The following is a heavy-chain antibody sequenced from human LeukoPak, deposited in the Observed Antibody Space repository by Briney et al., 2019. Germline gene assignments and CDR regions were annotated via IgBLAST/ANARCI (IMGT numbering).Heavy chain of an antibody. CDR1: GFTFSSYA. Sequence: GRPLRLSCAASGFTFSSYAMHWVRQAPGKGLEWVAVISYDGSNKYYADSVKGRFTISRDNSKNTLYLQMNSLRAEDTAVYYCARATYGSGPFDYWGQGTLVTVSS. V-gene: IGHV3-30-3*01. CDR2: ISYDGSNK. CDR3: ARATYGSGPFDY. D-gene: IGHD3-10*01. J-gene: IGHJ4*02.